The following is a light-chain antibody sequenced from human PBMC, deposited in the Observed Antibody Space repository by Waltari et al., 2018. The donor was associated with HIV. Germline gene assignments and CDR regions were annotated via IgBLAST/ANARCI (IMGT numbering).Light chain of an antibody. V-gene: IGKV4-1*01. CDR3: QQYFGIPT. CDR2: WAS. J-gene: IGKJ1*01. Sequence: DIVLTQSPDSLAVSLGERATINCRSSQSVLYSSKNKNYLAWYQQKPGQPPKLLLYWASTRESGVPDGFSGSGSGTDFTLTIISLQAEDVAVYYCQQYFGIPTFGQGIKVEIK. CDR1: QSVLYSSKNKNY.